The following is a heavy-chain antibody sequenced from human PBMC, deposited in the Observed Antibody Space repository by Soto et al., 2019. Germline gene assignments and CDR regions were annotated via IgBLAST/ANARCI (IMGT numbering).Heavy chain of an antibody. CDR2: ISGSGGTT. Sequence: EVQLLESGGDLLQPGGSLRLSCAASGFTFSSFVMSWVRQAPGKGLEWISSISGSGGTTFYADSVEGRFTISRDNSKNTLYLQMNSLRAEDTAVYYCAIAVPLVRDAFDIWGQGTRVSVSS. D-gene: IGHD3-10*02. V-gene: IGHV3-23*01. J-gene: IGHJ3*02. CDR1: GFTFSSFV. CDR3: AIAVPLVRDAFDI.